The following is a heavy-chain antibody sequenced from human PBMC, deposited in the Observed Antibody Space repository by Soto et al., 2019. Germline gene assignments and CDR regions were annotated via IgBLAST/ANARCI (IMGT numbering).Heavy chain of an antibody. CDR2: IKHPGDA. Sequence: QVHLQESGPGLVKPSETLSLTCAVSGDSIKTGTWSSWLRQLPGTGLEWIGEIKHPGDANANPALRSRVSMSVDRTKNQFFLNLRSVSAADTAVYFCAREGRLHWFESWGQGTLVTVSS. CDR3: AREGRLHWFES. V-gene: IGHV4-4*02. CDR1: GDSIKTGTW. J-gene: IGHJ5*01.